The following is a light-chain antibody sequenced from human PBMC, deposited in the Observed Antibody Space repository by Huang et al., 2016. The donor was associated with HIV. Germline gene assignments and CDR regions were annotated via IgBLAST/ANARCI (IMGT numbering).Light chain of an antibody. Sequence: EIVMTQSPATLSVSPGERATLSCRASQSISSTLAWYQQKPGQAPRLLIYGASTRATGIPAMFSGSGSGTEFTLTISSLQSEDFAVYYCHQYNNWPPWTFGQGTKVEIK. CDR3: HQYNNWPPWT. CDR1: QSISST. CDR2: GAS. J-gene: IGKJ1*01. V-gene: IGKV3-15*01.